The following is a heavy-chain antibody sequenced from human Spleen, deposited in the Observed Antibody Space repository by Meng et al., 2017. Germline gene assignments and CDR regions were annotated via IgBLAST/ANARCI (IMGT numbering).Heavy chain of an antibody. J-gene: IGHJ5*02. CDR2: IIPILGIA. D-gene: IGHD6-19*01. CDR1: GGTFSSYT. Sequence: SVKVSCKASGGTFSSYTISWVRQAPGQGLEWMGRIIPILGIANYAQKFQGRVTITADKSTSTAYMELSSLRSEDTAVYYCASDPIAGAGTRYNWFDPWGQGTLVTVSS. CDR3: ASDPIAGAGTRYNWFDP. V-gene: IGHV1-69*02.